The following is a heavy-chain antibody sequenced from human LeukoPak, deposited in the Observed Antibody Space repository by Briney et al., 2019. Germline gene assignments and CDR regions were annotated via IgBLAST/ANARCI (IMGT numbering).Heavy chain of an antibody. J-gene: IGHJ4*02. CDR2: INSDGSST. V-gene: IGHV3-74*01. Sequence: PGGSLRLSCAASGFTFSSYWMHWVRQAPGKGLVWVSRINSDGSSTNYADSVKGRFTISRDNAKNTLYLQMNSLRAEDTAVYYCAKGQDDYDFWSGYPNFDYWGQGTLVTVSS. CDR1: GFTFSSYW. D-gene: IGHD3-3*01. CDR3: AKGQDDYDFWSGYPNFDY.